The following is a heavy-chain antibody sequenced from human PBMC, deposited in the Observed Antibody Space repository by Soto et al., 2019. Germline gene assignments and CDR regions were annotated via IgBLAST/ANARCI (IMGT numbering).Heavy chain of an antibody. D-gene: IGHD3-22*01. Sequence: GVSLRLSCAASGFTFSSYSMNWVRQAPGKGLEWVSSISSSSSYIYYADSVKGRFTISRDNAKNSLYLQMNSLRAEDTAVYYCAREFSSVNYYDSSGYYWGQGTLGTVSS. CDR1: GFTFSSYS. V-gene: IGHV3-21*01. J-gene: IGHJ4*02. CDR2: ISSSSSYI. CDR3: AREFSSVNYYDSSGYY.